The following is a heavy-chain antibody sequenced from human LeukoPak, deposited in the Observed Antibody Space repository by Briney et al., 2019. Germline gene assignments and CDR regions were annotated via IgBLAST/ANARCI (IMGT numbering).Heavy chain of an antibody. J-gene: IGHJ4*02. CDR1: GFTFSSYE. CDR2: ISSSSSTI. V-gene: IGHV3-48*01. CDR3: ARVLHKRNYDSTTYYGY. Sequence: GALRLSCAASGFTFSSYEMNWVRQAPGKGLEWVSYISSSSSTIYYADSVKGRFTISRGNAKNSLYLQMNSLRAEDTAVYYCARVLHKRNYDSTTYYGYWGQGTLVTVSS. D-gene: IGHD3-22*01.